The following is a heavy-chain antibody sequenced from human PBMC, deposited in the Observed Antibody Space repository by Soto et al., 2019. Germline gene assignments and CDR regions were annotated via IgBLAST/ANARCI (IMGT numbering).Heavy chain of an antibody. CDR1: GFTIGGYG. D-gene: IGHD3-10*01. CDR2: IWCGGSNT. CDR3: AKDHGFGFRELEI. Sequence: PGGSLRLCCAASGFTIGGYGMRWVLQAPGKGLEWVAVIWCGGSNTYYADSVKGRFTISRDNSKSTLYLQMNSLRAEDTAAYYCAKDHGFGFRELEIWRQGTMDPVSS. J-gene: IGHJ3*02. V-gene: IGHV3-33*06.